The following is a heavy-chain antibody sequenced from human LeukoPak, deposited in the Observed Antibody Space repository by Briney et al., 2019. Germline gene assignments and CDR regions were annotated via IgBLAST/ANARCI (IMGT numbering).Heavy chain of an antibody. J-gene: IGHJ4*02. CDR2: ISSSGSTI. CDR1: GFTFSSYE. V-gene: IGHV3-48*03. CDR3: ARMPGILDY. Sequence: GGSLRLSCAASGFTFSSYEMNWVRQAPGKGPEWVSYISSSGSTIYYADSVKGRFTISRDNAKNSLYLQMNSLRAEDTAVYYCARMPGILDYWGQGTLVTVSS. D-gene: IGHD3-10*01.